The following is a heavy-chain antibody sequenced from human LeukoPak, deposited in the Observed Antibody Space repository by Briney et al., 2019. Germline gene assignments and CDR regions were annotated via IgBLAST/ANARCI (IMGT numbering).Heavy chain of an antibody. Sequence: GRSLRLSCAASGFSFRSYGMHWVRQAPGKGLEWVAVMSSDEISEYYADSVKDRFTISRDNSKNTLYLQINSLRGDDTAVYYCAKGESITSAWFDSWGQGTLVTVSS. D-gene: IGHD5-24*01. CDR2: MSSDEISE. CDR1: GFSFRSYG. V-gene: IGHV3-30*18. J-gene: IGHJ5*01. CDR3: AKGESITSAWFDS.